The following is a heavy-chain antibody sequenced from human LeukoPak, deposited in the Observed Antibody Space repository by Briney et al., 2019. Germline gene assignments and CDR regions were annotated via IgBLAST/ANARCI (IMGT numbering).Heavy chain of an antibody. V-gene: IGHV4-34*01. CDR1: GGSFSGYY. CDR3: ARKVPKKGWFDP. Sequence: PSETLSLTCAVYGGSFSGYYWSWIRQPPGKGLEWIGEINHSGSTNYNPSLKSRVTISVDTSTNQFSLKLKSVTAADTAVYYSARKVPKKGWFDPWGQGTLVTVSS. J-gene: IGHJ5*02. CDR2: INHSGST.